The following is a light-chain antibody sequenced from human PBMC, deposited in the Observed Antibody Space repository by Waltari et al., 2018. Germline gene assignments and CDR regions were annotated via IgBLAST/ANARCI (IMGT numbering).Light chain of an antibody. J-gene: IGLJ2*01. V-gene: IGLV3-21*02. Sequence: SAVRTQPPSISVAPGQTAKITCGGRHIGAKSVHWYQQRPGQAPQLPVFEDSARPSGIPDRFAGSHAEDTATLTISRVEAGDEADYYCQVWDSSSDWEFGEGTKLTV. CDR2: EDS. CDR3: QVWDSSSDWE. CDR1: HIGAKS.